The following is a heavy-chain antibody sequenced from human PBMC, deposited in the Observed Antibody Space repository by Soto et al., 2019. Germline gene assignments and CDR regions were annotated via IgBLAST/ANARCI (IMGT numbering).Heavy chain of an antibody. CDR3: ARDWDK. Sequence: EVQMVASGGGLVQPGGSLRLSCAASGFTFSVYRVSLVRQAPGKGLEWVAKIDQDGSERDYVGSVKGRFTVSRDNAKNSLFLQRNSLGVDDTAVYYCARDWDKWGQGTLVTVSS. D-gene: IGHD1-26*01. CDR2: IDQDGSER. J-gene: IGHJ4*02. V-gene: IGHV3-7*01. CDR1: GFTFSVYR.